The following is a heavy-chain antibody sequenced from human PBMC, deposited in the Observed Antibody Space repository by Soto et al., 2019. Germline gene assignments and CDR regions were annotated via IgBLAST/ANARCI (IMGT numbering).Heavy chain of an antibody. CDR3: AGGLPLGVDIVATITHSVGDNWFDP. V-gene: IGHV4-31*03. Sequence: PSETLSLTCTVSGGSISSGGYYWSWIRQHPGKGLEWIGYIYYSGSTYYNPSLKSRVTISVDTSKNQISRKLSSVTAADTAVYYGAGGLPLGVDIVATITHSVGDNWFDPWGQGTLVTVSS. CDR1: GGSISSGGYY. D-gene: IGHD5-12*01. J-gene: IGHJ5*02. CDR2: IYYSGST.